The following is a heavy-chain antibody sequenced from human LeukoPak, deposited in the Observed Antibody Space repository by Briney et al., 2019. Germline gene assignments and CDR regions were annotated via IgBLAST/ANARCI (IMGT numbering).Heavy chain of an antibody. CDR3: ASGNGYSFSFDY. J-gene: IGHJ4*02. CDR1: RFTFSSYE. V-gene: IGHV3-48*03. Sequence: PGGSLRLSCAASRFTFSSYEMNRVRQAPGKGLEWVSYISTSGNTKYYADSVKGRFTISRDNAKNSLYLQLNSLRAEDTAVYYCASGNGYSFSFDYWGQGTLVTVSS. D-gene: IGHD5-18*01. CDR2: ISTSGNTK.